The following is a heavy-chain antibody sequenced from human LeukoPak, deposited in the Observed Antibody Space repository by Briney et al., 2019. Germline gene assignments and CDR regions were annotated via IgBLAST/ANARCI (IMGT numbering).Heavy chain of an antibody. CDR1: GGSFSGYY. CDR3: ARGSGVDIVVVVAATDDAFDI. CDR2: INHSGST. D-gene: IGHD2-15*01. J-gene: IGHJ3*02. V-gene: IGHV4-34*01. Sequence: PSETLSLTCAVYGGSFSGYYWSWIRQPPGKGLEWIGEINHSGSTNYNPSLKSRVTISVDTSKNQFSLKLSSVTAADTAVYYCARGSGVDIVVVVAATDDAFDIWGQGTMVTVSS.